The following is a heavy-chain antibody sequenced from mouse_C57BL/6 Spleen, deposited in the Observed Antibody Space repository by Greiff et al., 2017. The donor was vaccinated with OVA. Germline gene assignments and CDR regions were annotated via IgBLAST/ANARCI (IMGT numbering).Heavy chain of an antibody. Sequence: VQRVESGAELVRPGTSVKVSCKASGYAFTNYLIEWVKQRPGQGLEWIGVINPGSGGTNYNEKFKGKATLTADKSSSTAYMQLSSLTSEDSAVYFCARRYGSSYDYAMDYWGQGTSVTVSS. CDR1: GYAFTNYL. V-gene: IGHV1-54*01. J-gene: IGHJ4*01. CDR3: ARRYGSSYDYAMDY. D-gene: IGHD1-1*01. CDR2: INPGSGGT.